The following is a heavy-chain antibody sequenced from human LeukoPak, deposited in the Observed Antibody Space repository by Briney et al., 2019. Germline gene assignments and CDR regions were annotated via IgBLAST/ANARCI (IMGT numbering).Heavy chain of an antibody. CDR2: IKSKTDGGTT. CDR1: GFTFSNAW. D-gene: IGHD5-18*01. J-gene: IGHJ3*02. Sequence: PGGSLRLSCAASGFTFSNAWMSWVRQAPGKELEWVGRIKSKTDGGTTDYAAPVKGRFTISRDDSKNTLYLQMNSLKTEDTAVYYCTTEYRGYSYGLDDAFDIWGQGTMVTVSS. V-gene: IGHV3-15*01. CDR3: TTEYRGYSYGLDDAFDI.